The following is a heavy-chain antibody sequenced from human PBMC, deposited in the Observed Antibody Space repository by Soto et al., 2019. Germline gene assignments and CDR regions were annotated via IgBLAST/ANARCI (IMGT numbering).Heavy chain of an antibody. Sequence: SETLSLTCAVSGYSISSSNWWGWIRQPPGKGLEWIGYIYYSGTTYYNPSLKSRVTMSVDTSKNQFSLKLTSVTAVDTAVYYWARREIQGPIDYWGQGALVTVSS. J-gene: IGHJ4*02. CDR3: ARREIQGPIDY. D-gene: IGHD1-26*01. CDR1: GYSISSSNW. CDR2: IYYSGTT. V-gene: IGHV4-28*01.